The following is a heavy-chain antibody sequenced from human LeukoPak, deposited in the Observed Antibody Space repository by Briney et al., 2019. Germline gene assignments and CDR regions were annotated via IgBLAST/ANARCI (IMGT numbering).Heavy chain of an antibody. Sequence: GGSLRLSCAVSGFTFSSYAMSWVRQAPGKGLEWVSAISGSGGSTYYADSVKGRFTISRDNSKNTLYLQMNSLRAEDTAVYYCAKDRGYYGSGSYPPPTDYWGQGTLVTVSS. CDR3: AKDRGYYGSGSYPPPTDY. V-gene: IGHV3-23*01. J-gene: IGHJ4*02. CDR1: GFTFSSYA. D-gene: IGHD3-10*01. CDR2: ISGSGGST.